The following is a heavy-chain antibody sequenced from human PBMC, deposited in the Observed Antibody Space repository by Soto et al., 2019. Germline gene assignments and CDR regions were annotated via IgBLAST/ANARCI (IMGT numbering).Heavy chain of an antibody. CDR2: NGASGVTT. CDR3: ARGGGSSSARY. J-gene: IGHJ4*02. Sequence: QPGGSLRLSCAASGFTFSSYAMSWVRQAPGSGLEWVSTNGASGVTTYYAGSVKGRFTISRDISKNMLYLQMDSLGAEDTAVYYCARGGGSSSARYWGQGTLVTVSS. D-gene: IGHD6-6*01. CDR1: GFTFSSYA. V-gene: IGHV3-23*01.